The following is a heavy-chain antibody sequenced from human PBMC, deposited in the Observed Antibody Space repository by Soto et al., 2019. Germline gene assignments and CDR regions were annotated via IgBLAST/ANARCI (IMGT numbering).Heavy chain of an antibody. CDR1: GYSFITYG. CDR3: ARDRPTSSIRARDYYYAMDV. J-gene: IGHJ6*02. CDR2: ISTYNGNT. D-gene: IGHD6-6*01. Sequence: QVQLVQSGAEVKKPGASVKVSCKASGYSFITYGISWVRQAPGQGLEWMGWISTYNGNTKYAQKLQGRVTMTTDTYTTTGYMELRSLRSDDTAVYYCARDRPTSSIRARDYYYAMDVWGQGTTVTVSS. V-gene: IGHV1-18*01.